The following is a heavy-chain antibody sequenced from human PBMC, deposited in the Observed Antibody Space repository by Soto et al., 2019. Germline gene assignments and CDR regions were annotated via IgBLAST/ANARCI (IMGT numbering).Heavy chain of an antibody. CDR1: GFTFDDYG. J-gene: IGHJ4*02. D-gene: IGHD3-10*01. Sequence: GGSLRLSCAASGFTFDDYGMSWVRQAPGKGLEWVSGINWNGGSTGYADSVKGRFTISRDNAKNSLYLQMNSLRAEDTALYHCSRGARFGELLASFDYWGQGTLVTVSS. CDR2: INWNGGST. V-gene: IGHV3-20*01. CDR3: SRGARFGELLASFDY.